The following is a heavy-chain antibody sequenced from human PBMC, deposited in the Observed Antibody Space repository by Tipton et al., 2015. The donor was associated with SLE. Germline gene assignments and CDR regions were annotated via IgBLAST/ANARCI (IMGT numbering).Heavy chain of an antibody. CDR2: INSDGSST. Sequence: SLRLSCAASGFTFSSYWMHWVRQAPGKGLVWVSRINSDGSSTGYADSVKGRFTISRDNAKNTLYLQMNSLRAGDTAVYYCTREPPVTGYWYFDFWGRGTLVTVSS. J-gene: IGHJ2*01. V-gene: IGHV3-74*01. D-gene: IGHD6-19*01. CDR1: GFTFSSYW. CDR3: TREPPVTGYWYFDF.